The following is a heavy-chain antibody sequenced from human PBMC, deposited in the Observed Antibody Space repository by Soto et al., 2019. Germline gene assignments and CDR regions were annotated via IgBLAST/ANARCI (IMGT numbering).Heavy chain of an antibody. CDR3: ARLSLGYCSSTSCYGNGDWFDP. J-gene: IGHJ5*02. D-gene: IGHD2-2*01. Sequence: ASRTGSRKGSVFTLSSLGSSWGRQAPGKRVGWVGWISAYNGNTNYAQKLQGRVTMTTDTSTSTAYMELRSLRSDDTAVYYCARLSLGYCSSTSCYGNGDWFDPWGQGTLVTVSS. V-gene: IGHV1-18*01. CDR1: VFTLSSLG. CDR2: ISAYNGNT.